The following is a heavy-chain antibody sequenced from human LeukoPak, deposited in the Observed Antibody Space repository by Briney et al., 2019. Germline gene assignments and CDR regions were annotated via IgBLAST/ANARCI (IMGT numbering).Heavy chain of an antibody. Sequence: GGSLRLSCAASGITFSSLWMSWFRQAPGKGLEWVADIRQDGSEEHYVASVKGRFTISRDSTSLFLQMNSLRAEDTAVYYCAGGQGWHFDLWGRGTLITVSS. CDR2: IRQDGSEE. J-gene: IGHJ2*01. V-gene: IGHV3-7*01. D-gene: IGHD2-15*01. CDR1: GITFSSLW. CDR3: AGGQGWHFDL.